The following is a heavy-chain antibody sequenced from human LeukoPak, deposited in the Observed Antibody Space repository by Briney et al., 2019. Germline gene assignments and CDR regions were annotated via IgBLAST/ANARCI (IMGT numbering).Heavy chain of an antibody. V-gene: IGHV4-59*08. D-gene: IGHD6-19*01. Sequence: PSETLSLTCTVSGGSINSYYWSWIRQPPGTGLEWIGYIYYSGSTNYSPSLKSRVTISVDTSKNQFSLNLSSVTAADTAVYYCARGQWPPLTYYYYGMDVWGQGTTVTVSS. CDR2: IYYSGST. CDR3: ARGQWPPLTYYYYGMDV. J-gene: IGHJ6*02. CDR1: GGSINSYY.